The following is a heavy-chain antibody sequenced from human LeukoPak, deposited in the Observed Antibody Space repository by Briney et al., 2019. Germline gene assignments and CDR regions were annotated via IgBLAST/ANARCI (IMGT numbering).Heavy chain of an antibody. CDR1: GFTFSSYA. D-gene: IGHD3-22*01. Sequence: QPGGSLRLSCAASGFTFSSYAMSWVRRAPGKGLEWVSAISGSGGSTYYADSVKGRFTISRDNSKNTLYLQMNSLRAEDTAVYYCAKDQKLIVVATSYFQHWGQGTLVTVSS. CDR3: AKDQKLIVVATSYFQH. V-gene: IGHV3-23*01. CDR2: ISGSGGST. J-gene: IGHJ1*01.